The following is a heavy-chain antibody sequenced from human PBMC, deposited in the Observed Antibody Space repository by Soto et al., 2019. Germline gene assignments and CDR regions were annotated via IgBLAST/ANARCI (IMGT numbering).Heavy chain of an antibody. CDR3: ARVCGGACHYGMDV. D-gene: IGHD2-21*02. J-gene: IGHJ6*02. Sequence: QVQLQESGPGLVKPSQTLSLTCTVSGGSISSGGYYWSWIRQHPGKGLEWIGYIYYSGSTYYNPSLKSRVTISVDTSKNQFSMKLSSVTAADTAVYYCARVCGGACHYGMDVWGQGTTVTVSS. V-gene: IGHV4-31*03. CDR2: IYYSGST. CDR1: GGSISSGGYY.